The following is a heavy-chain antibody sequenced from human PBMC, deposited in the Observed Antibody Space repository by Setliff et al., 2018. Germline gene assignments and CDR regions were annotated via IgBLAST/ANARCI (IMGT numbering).Heavy chain of an antibody. CDR2: IYYSGKT. D-gene: IGHD3-3*01. J-gene: IGHJ3*01. CDR3: ARIAYFDFWRGFGVGAFDL. Sequence: SETLSLTCSVSGASVGNVNYYWGWIRQPPGKGLEWVGSIYYSGKTYSNPSFKSRVTMSVDKSKNQFSLKLASVTAADRAVYYCARIAYFDFWRGFGVGAFDLWGHGSVVTVSS. V-gene: IGHV4-39*01. CDR1: GASVGNVNYY.